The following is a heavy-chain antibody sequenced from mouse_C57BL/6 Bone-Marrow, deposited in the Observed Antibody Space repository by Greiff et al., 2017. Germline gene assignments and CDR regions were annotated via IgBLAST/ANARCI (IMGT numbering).Heavy chain of an antibody. J-gene: IGHJ2*01. Sequence: QVQLQQPGAELVRPGTSVKLSCKASGYTFTSYWMHWVKQRPGQGLEWIGVIDPSDSYTNYNQKFKGKATLTVDTSPSTAYMQLSSLTSEDSAVYYCAGWETGPLDYWGQGTTLTVSS. D-gene: IGHD4-1*01. CDR3: AGWETGPLDY. V-gene: IGHV1-59*01. CDR1: GYTFTSYW. CDR2: IDPSDSYT.